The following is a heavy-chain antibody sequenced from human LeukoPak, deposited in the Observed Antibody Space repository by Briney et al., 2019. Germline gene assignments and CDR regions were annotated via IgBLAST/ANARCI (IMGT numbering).Heavy chain of an antibody. J-gene: IGHJ4*02. CDR2: IHYSGST. D-gene: IGHD3-10*01. V-gene: IGHV4-61*01. CDR3: TRHLDYYGSGSYEY. CDR1: GGSVSSGSYY. Sequence: SETLSLTCTVSGGSVSSGSYYWSWIRQPPGKGLERIGYIHYSGSTDYNPSLKSRVTISVDTSKNQFSLKLSSVTAADTAVYYCTRHLDYYGSGSYEYWGQGTLVTVSS.